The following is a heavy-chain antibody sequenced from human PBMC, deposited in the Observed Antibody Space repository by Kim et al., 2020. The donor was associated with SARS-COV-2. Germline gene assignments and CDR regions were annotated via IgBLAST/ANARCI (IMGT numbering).Heavy chain of an antibody. D-gene: IGHD4-17*01. J-gene: IGHJ6*02. V-gene: IGHV3-48*03. CDR1: GFTFSSYE. Sequence: GGSLRLSCAASGFTFSSYEMNWVRQAPGKGLEWVSYISSSGSTIYYADSVKGRFTISRDNAKNSLYLQMNSLRAEDTAVYYCARELLNDYGVYYYYYGMDVWGQGTTVTVSS. CDR2: ISSSGSTI. CDR3: ARELLNDYGVYYYYYGMDV.